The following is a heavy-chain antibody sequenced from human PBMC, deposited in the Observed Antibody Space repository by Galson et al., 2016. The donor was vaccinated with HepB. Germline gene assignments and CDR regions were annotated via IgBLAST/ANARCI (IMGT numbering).Heavy chain of an antibody. CDR2: ITSSSDTM. CDR1: GFAFSAHA. Sequence: SLRLSCAASGFAFSAHAMDWVRQAPGKGPEWISFITSSSDTMYYADSVRGRFTISRDNAKNSLYLQMDSLRDEDTAVYYCARGRNHAFDMWGQGTMVTVSS. V-gene: IGHV3-48*02. CDR3: ARGRNHAFDM. J-gene: IGHJ3*02.